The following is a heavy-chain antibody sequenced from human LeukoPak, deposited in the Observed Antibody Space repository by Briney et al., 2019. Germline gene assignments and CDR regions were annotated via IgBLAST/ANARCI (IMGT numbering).Heavy chain of an antibody. CDR3: ARRKPYMFHDI. D-gene: IGHD3-10*02. J-gene: IGHJ3*02. CDR2: IYYSGST. CDR1: GGSISSYY. Sequence: PSETLSLTCTVSGGSISSYYWSWIRQPPGKGLEWIGYIYYSGSTNYNPSLKSRVTISVDTSKNQFSLKLSSVTAADTAVYYCARRKPYMFHDIWGQGTMVTVS. V-gene: IGHV4-59*08.